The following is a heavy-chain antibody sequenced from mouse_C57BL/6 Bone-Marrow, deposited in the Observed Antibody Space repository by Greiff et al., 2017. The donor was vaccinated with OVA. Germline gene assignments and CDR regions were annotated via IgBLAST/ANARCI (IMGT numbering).Heavy chain of an antibody. CDR1: GYTFTDYY. Sequence: VQLKESGPVLVKPGASVKMSCKASGYTFTDYYMNWVKQSHGKSLEWIGVINPYNGGTSYNQKFKGKATLTVDKSSSTAYMELNSLTSEDSAVYYCARKGGYDYEGYYYAMDYWGQGTSVTVSS. CDR3: ARKGGYDYEGYYYAMDY. J-gene: IGHJ4*01. V-gene: IGHV1-19*01. D-gene: IGHD2-4*01. CDR2: INPYNGGT.